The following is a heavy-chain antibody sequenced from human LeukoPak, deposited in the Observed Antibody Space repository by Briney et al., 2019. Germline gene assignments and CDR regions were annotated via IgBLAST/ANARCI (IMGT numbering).Heavy chain of an antibody. Sequence: GGSLRLSCAASGFTFSGYWMSWVRQAPGKGLEWVANIKQDGSEKYYVDSVKGRFTISRDNAKNSLYLQMNSLRAEDTAVYYCARVMTYYYGSGLVLYFDYWGQGTLVTVSS. J-gene: IGHJ4*02. CDR3: ARVMTYYYGSGLVLYFDY. CDR1: GFTFSGYW. V-gene: IGHV3-7*03. CDR2: IKQDGSEK. D-gene: IGHD3-10*01.